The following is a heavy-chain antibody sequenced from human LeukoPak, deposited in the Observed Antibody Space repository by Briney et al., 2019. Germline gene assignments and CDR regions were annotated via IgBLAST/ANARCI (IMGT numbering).Heavy chain of an antibody. CDR1: GYTFASYD. J-gene: IGHJ4*02. V-gene: IGHV1-8*01. D-gene: IGHD3-3*01. Sequence: ASVKVSCKASGYTFASYDINWVRQATGQGLEWMGWMNPNSGNTGYAQKFQGRVTMTRNTSISTAYMELSSLRSEDTAVYYCARGLTYYDFRYFDYWGQGTLVTVSS. CDR2: MNPNSGNT. CDR3: ARGLTYYDFRYFDY.